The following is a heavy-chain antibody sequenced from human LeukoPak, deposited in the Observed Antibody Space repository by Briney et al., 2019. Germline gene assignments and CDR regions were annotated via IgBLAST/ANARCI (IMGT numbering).Heavy chain of an antibody. CDR2: ISGSGGST. CDR3: ARYGGSSFYYGMDV. V-gene: IGHV3-23*01. J-gene: IGHJ6*02. CDR1: GFTFSSYA. Sequence: GGSLRLSCAASGFTFSSYAMSWVRQAPGKGLEWVSAISGSGGSTYYADSVKGRFTISRDNSKNTLYLQMHSLRAEDTAVYYCARYGGSSFYYGMDVWGQGTTVTVSS. D-gene: IGHD2-15*01.